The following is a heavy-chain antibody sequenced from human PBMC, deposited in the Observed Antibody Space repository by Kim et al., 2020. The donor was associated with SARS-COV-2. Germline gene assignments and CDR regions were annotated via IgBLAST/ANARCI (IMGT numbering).Heavy chain of an antibody. CDR1: GFTFDDYA. CDR2: ISWNSGSI. D-gene: IGHD3-10*01. Sequence: GGSLRLSCAASGFTFDDYAMHWVRQAPGKGLEWVSGISWNSGSIGYADSVKGRFTISRDNAKNSLYLQMNSLRAEDTALYYCAKDMVRGVIIGWFDPWGQGTLVTVSS. V-gene: IGHV3-9*01. CDR3: AKDMVRGVIIGWFDP. J-gene: IGHJ5*02.